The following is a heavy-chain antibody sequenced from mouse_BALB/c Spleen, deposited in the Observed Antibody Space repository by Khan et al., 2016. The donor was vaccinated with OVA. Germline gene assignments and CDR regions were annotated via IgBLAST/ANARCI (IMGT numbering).Heavy chain of an antibody. CDR2: IYPGTDNT. D-gene: IGHD3-2*02. Sequence: QVQLQQSGAELVRPGASVKLSCKTSGYIFTSYWIHWVKQRSGQGLEWIARIYPGTDNTYYNENLKDKATLTADKSSRTAYMQLSSLKAEDSAVYFCAREEALYYFDYWGQGTTLTVSS. CDR3: AREEALYYFDY. CDR1: GYIFTSYW. J-gene: IGHJ2*01. V-gene: IGHV1S132*01.